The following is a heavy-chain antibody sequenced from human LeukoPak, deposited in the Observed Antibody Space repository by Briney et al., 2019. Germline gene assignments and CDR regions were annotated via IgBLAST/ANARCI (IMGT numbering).Heavy chain of an antibody. V-gene: IGHV3-23*01. Sequence: PGGSLRLSCAASGFTFSSYAMSWVRQAPGKGLEWVPAISGSGGSTYYADSVKGRFTISRDNSKNTLYLQMNSLRAEDTAVYYCAKAGDPGPTPYYFDYWGQGTLVTISS. CDR2: ISGSGGST. J-gene: IGHJ4*02. CDR3: AKAGDPGPTPYYFDY. CDR1: GFTFSSYA.